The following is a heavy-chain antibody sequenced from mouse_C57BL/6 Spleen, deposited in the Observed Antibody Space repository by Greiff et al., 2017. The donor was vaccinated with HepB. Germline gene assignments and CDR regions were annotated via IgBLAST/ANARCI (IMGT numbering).Heavy chain of an antibody. CDR1: GYTFTDYN. CDR3: ARGYYYGSSYGFDY. D-gene: IGHD1-1*01. J-gene: IGHJ2*01. CDR2: INPNNGGT. Sequence: DVKLVESGPELVKPGASVKIPCKASGYTFTDYNMDWVKQSHGKSLEWIGDINPNNGGTIYNQKFKGKATLTVDKSSSTAYMELRSLTSEDTAVYYCARGYYYGSSYGFDYWGQGTTLTVSS. V-gene: IGHV1-18*01.